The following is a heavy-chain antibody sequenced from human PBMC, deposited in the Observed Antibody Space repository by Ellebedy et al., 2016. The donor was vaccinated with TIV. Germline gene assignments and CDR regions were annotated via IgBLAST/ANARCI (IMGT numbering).Heavy chain of an antibody. Sequence: SVKVSCXASVGTFISYSIIWVRQAPGQGLEWMGGIIPIFGSANYAQKFQGRVTIIADESTSTAYMELSSLRSEDTAVYYCARDRLSEVLNGGLGVNQLLAPYYMDVWGKGTTVTVSS. J-gene: IGHJ6*03. CDR3: ARDRLSEVLNGGLGVNQLLAPYYMDV. V-gene: IGHV1-69*13. CDR2: IIPIFGSA. CDR1: VGTFISYS. D-gene: IGHD2-2*01.